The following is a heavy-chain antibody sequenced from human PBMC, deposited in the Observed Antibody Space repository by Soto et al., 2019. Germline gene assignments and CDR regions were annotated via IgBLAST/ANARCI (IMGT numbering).Heavy chain of an antibody. J-gene: IGHJ5*02. CDR1: GFTFSSYG. CDR2: IWYDGSNK. Sequence: PGGSLRLSCAASGFTFSSYGMHWVRQAPGKGLEWVAVIWYDGSNKYYADSVKGRFTISRDNSKNTLYLQMNSLRAEDTAVYYWARGTYCSGGSCYLAYNWFDPWGQGTLVTVSS. V-gene: IGHV3-33*01. D-gene: IGHD2-15*01. CDR3: ARGTYCSGGSCYLAYNWFDP.